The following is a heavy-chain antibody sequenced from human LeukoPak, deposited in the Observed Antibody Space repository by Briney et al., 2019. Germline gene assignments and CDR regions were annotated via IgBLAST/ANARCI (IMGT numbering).Heavy chain of an antibody. CDR1: GFTFSSYG. V-gene: IGHV3-30*18. J-gene: IGHJ4*02. D-gene: IGHD6-19*01. Sequence: PGGSLRLSCAASGFTFSSYGMHWVRQAPGKGLEWVAVIPYDGSNKYYADSVKGRFTISRDNSKNTLYLQMNSLRAEDTAVYYCAKDRGSGWYEGSDYWGQGTLVTVSS. CDR3: AKDRGSGWYEGSDY. CDR2: IPYDGSNK.